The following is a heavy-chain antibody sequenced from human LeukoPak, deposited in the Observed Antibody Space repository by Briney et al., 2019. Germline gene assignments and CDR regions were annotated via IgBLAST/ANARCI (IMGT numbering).Heavy chain of an antibody. D-gene: IGHD6-13*01. CDR1: VGSISSSSYY. Sequence: SETLSLTCAVSVGSISSSSYYWGWIRQPPGEGLEWIGSIYYSGSTYYNPSLKSRVTISVDTSKNQFSLQLSSVTAADTAVYYCAREVVAAAGTVDYWGQGTLVTVSS. V-gene: IGHV4-39*02. CDR2: IYYSGST. J-gene: IGHJ4*02. CDR3: AREVVAAAGTVDY.